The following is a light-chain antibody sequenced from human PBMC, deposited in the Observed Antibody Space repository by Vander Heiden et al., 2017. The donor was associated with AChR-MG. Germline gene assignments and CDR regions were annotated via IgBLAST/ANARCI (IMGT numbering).Light chain of an antibody. Sequence: DIQMTQSPSSLSASVGDRVTISCRASQSISSYLNWYQQRPGKAPKVPIYAASSLQSGVPSRFNGSGFGTDFTLAISSLQPEDFTTYSCQQTDSTPLTFGGGTRVEIK. CDR1: QSISSY. J-gene: IGKJ4*01. CDR3: QQTDSTPLT. V-gene: IGKV1-39*01. CDR2: AAS.